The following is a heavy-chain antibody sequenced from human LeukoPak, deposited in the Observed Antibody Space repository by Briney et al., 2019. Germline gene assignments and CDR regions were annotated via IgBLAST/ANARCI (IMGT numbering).Heavy chain of an antibody. CDR3: AKDVDTVMDWANDAFDV. V-gene: IGHV3-48*01. Sequence: PGGSLRLSCAASGFTFSNYSMNWVRQAPGKGLEWVSYITSSSSTIYYADSLKGRFTMSRDNSKNSVYLQMDSLRVEDTAMYYCAKDVDTVMDWANDAFDVWGQGTMVIVSS. CDR1: GFTFSNYS. J-gene: IGHJ3*01. D-gene: IGHD5-18*01. CDR2: ITSSSSTI.